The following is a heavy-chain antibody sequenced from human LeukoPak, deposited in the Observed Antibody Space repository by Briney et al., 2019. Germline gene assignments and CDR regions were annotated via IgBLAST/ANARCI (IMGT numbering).Heavy chain of an antibody. CDR2: IYTSGST. D-gene: IGHD6-6*01. J-gene: IGHJ5*02. Sequence: SETLSLTCTVSGGSISSGSYYWSWIRQPAGKGLEWIGCIYTSGSTNYNPSLKSRVTISVDTSKNQFSLKLSSVTAADTAVYYCARGIAARLVVNWFDPWGQGTLLTVSS. CDR1: GGSISSGSYY. V-gene: IGHV4-61*02. CDR3: ARGIAARLVVNWFDP.